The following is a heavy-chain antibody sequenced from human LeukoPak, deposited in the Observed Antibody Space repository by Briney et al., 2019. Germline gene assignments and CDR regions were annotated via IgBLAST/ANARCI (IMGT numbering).Heavy chain of an antibody. CDR2: IYYSGST. V-gene: IGHV4-61*08. Sequence: ASQTLSLTCTVSGGSISSGDYYWSWIRQPPGKGLEWIGYIYYSGSTNYNPSLKSRVTISVDTSKNQFSLKLNSVTAADTAVYYCARGFYYDFWSGYYTNTGYYFDYWGQGTLVTVSS. D-gene: IGHD3-3*01. CDR3: ARGFYYDFWSGYYTNTGYYFDY. CDR1: GGSISSGDYY. J-gene: IGHJ4*02.